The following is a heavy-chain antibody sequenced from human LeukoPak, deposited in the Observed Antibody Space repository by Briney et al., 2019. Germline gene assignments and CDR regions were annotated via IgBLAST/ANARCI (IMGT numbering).Heavy chain of an antibody. CDR1: GLTFSNYP. CDR3: ANGNTVNTEY. CDR2: ITTDGSRT. J-gene: IGHJ4*02. D-gene: IGHD4-17*01. Sequence: GGSLRLSCAASGLTFSNYPMNWVRQAPGKGLEWVSAITTDGSRTYNADSVKGRFTISRDNSKNTLYLQMNSRRDEHMSLFYCANGNTVNTEYWGRGPVVSVSS. V-gene: IGHV3-23*01.